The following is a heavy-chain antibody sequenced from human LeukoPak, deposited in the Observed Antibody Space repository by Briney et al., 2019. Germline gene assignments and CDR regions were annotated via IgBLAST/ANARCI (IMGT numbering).Heavy chain of an antibody. CDR1: GFAFNSYI. CDR2: VSGSGDGT. J-gene: IGHJ4*02. CDR3: AKGLVLWFGESYYFDY. D-gene: IGHD3-10*01. V-gene: IGHV3-23*01. Sequence: PGGSLRLSCAASGFAFNSYIMSWVRQAPGKGLEWVSAVSGSGDGTYYADSVKGRFTISRDNSKNTLYLQMNSLRAEDTAVYFCAKGLVLWFGESYYFDYWGQGSLVTVSS.